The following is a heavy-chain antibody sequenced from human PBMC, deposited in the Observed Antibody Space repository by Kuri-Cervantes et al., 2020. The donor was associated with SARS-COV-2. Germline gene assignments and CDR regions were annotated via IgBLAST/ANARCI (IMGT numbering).Heavy chain of an antibody. CDR2: IYYTGNT. CDR1: GGSISSSSYY. J-gene: IGHJ4*02. D-gene: IGHD3-22*01. Sequence: ESLKISCTVSGGSISSSSYYWGWIRQPPGKGLEWIGSIYYTGNTYYSASLKSRVTISVDTSKNQFSLKLSSVTAADTAVYYCARGGYDSSGYYIFDFDYWGQGTLVTVSS. V-gene: IGHV4-39*07. CDR3: ARGGYDSSGYYIFDFDY.